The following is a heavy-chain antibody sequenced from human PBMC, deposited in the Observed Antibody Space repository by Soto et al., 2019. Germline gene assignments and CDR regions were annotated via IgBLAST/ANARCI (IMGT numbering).Heavy chain of an antibody. Sequence: QVQLVESGGGVVQPGRSLRLSCAASGFTFSSYGMHWVRQAPGKGLEWVAVISYDGRNKYYADSVKGRFTISRDNSKNTLYLQMNSLRAEDTAVYYCAKDRGYSYRAGFDYWGQGTLVTVSS. CDR3: AKDRGYSYRAGFDY. J-gene: IGHJ4*02. D-gene: IGHD5-18*01. CDR2: ISYDGRNK. CDR1: GFTFSSYG. V-gene: IGHV3-30*18.